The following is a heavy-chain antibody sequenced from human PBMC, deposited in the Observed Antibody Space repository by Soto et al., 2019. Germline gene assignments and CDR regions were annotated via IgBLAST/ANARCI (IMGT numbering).Heavy chain of an antibody. V-gene: IGHV1-18*01. CDR2: TSAYNGNT. D-gene: IGHD2-2*01. J-gene: IGHJ4*02. CDR1: GYTFTSYG. Sequence: ASVKVSCKASGYTFTSYGISWVRQAPGQGLEWMGWTSAYNGNTNYAQKLQGRVTMTTDTSTSTAYMELRSLRSDDTAVYYCARDREDIVVVPAATEFDYWGQGTLVTVSS. CDR3: ARDREDIVVVPAATEFDY.